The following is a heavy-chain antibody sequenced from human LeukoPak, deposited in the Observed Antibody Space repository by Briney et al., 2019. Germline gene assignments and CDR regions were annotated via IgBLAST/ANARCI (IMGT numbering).Heavy chain of an antibody. J-gene: IGHJ3*02. CDR2: ISSSSSYI. CDR1: GFTFSSYA. Sequence: GRSLRLSCAASGFTFSSYAMHWVRQAPGKGLEWVSSISSSSSYIYYADSVKGRFTISRDNAKNSLYLQMNSLRAEDTAVYYCARPIVGATIGAFDIWGQGTMVTVSS. V-gene: IGHV3-21*01. CDR3: ARPIVGATIGAFDI. D-gene: IGHD1-26*01.